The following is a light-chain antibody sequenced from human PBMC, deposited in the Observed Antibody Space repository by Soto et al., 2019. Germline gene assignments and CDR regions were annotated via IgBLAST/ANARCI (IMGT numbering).Light chain of an antibody. V-gene: IGKV3-20*01. CDR1: QSVSSSY. CDR3: QQHGGSPLFT. Sequence: EIVLTQSPGTLSLSPGERATLSCRASQSVSSSYLAWYQQKPGQAPRLLIYGASSRATGIPDRFSGSGSGTDFTLTISRLEPEDFAVYYCQQHGGSPLFTFGGGTKVEIK. CDR2: GAS. J-gene: IGKJ4*01.